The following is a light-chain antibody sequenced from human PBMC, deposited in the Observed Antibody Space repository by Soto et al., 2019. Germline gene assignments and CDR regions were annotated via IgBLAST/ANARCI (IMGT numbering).Light chain of an antibody. CDR3: QHSGDFRWT. CDR2: DAS. CDR1: QSVAKD. V-gene: IGKV3D-15*01. Sequence: EIVMTQSPATLSVSPGERVTLSCRASQSVAKDLAWYQHKPGQAPRLLIYDASNRATGIPARFSGSGSGTEFTLTISSLQSEDFAVYYCQHSGDFRWTFGLGTKVDIK. J-gene: IGKJ1*01.